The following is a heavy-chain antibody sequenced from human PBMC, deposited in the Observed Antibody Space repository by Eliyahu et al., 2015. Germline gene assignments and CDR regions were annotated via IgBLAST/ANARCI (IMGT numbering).Heavy chain of an antibody. V-gene: IGHV4-59*01. CDR2: IYXSGST. CDR3: ARDSSGWYGAIDY. D-gene: IGHD6-19*01. CDR1: GXXINTXX. J-gene: IGHJ4*02. Sequence: QVQLQESGPGLVKPSETLSLTCTXSGXXINTXXWSWIRQPPGKGLEWIGYIYXSGSTNYNPSLKSRATISVDTSKNQFSLKLSSVTAADTAVYYCARDSSGWYGAIDYWGQGTLVTVSS.